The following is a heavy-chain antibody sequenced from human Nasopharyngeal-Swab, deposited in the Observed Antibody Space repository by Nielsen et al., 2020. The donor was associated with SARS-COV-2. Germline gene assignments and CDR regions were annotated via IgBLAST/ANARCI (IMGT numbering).Heavy chain of an antibody. J-gene: IGHJ6*02. CDR1: GFTFSSYG. D-gene: IGHD1-26*01. Sequence: GESLKISCAASGFTFSSYGMHWVRQAPGKGLEWVAVISYDGSNKYYADSVKGRFTISRDNSKNTLYLQMNSLRAEDTAVYYCAKEQRRTPGGYGGYYYGMDVWGQGTTVTVSS. CDR3: AKEQRRTPGGYGGYYYGMDV. V-gene: IGHV3-30*18. CDR2: ISYDGSNK.